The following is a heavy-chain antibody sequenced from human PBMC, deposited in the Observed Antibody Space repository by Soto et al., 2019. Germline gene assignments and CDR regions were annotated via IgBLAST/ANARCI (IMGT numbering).Heavy chain of an antibody. D-gene: IGHD2-15*01. V-gene: IGHV1-18*01. J-gene: IGHJ1*01. CDR2: ISVYNGNT. CDR3: ARDEYCSGGSCYSIVYFQH. CDR1: GYTFTSYG. Sequence: QVQLVQSGAEVKKPGASVKVSCKASGYTFTSYGISWVRQAPGQGLEWMGWISVYNGNTNYAQKLQGRVTMTTDTSTSTADIELRSLRSDDTAVYYCARDEYCSGGSCYSIVYFQHWGQGTLVTVSS.